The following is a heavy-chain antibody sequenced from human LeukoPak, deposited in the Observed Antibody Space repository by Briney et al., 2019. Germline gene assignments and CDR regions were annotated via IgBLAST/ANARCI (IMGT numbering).Heavy chain of an antibody. CDR1: GFTFSSYS. CDR2: ISSSSSYI. CDR3: ASAGEPALLPYYDFWSGYYYMDV. D-gene: IGHD3-3*01. V-gene: IGHV3-21*01. Sequence: GGSLRLSCAASGFTFSSYSMNWVRQAPGKGLEWVSSISSSSSYIYYADSVKGRFTFSRDNAKNSLYLQMNSLRAEDTAVYYCASAGEPALLPYYDFWSGYYYMDVWGKGTTVTVSS. J-gene: IGHJ6*03.